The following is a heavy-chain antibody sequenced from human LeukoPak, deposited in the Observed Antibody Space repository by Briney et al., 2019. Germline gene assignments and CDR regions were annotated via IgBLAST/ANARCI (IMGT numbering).Heavy chain of an antibody. CDR2: IYSGGST. J-gene: IGHJ3*02. CDR1: GFTVSSNY. D-gene: IGHD4-17*01. CDR3: ARDGVIGDYYLPPTENAFDI. V-gene: IGHV3-66*01. Sequence: PGGSLRLSCAASGFTVSSNYMSWVRQAPGKGLEWVSVIYSGGSTYYADSVKGRFTISRDNSKNTLYLQMNSLRAEDTAVYYCARDGVIGDYYLPPTENAFDIWGQGTMVTVSS.